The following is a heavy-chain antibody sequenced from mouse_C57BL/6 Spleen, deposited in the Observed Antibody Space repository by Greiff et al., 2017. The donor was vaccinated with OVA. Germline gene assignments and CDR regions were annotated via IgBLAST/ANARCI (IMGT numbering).Heavy chain of an antibody. D-gene: IGHD2-5*01. Sequence: EVQRVESGPGLVKPSQSLSLTCSVTGYSITSGYYWNWIRQFPGNKLEWMGYISYDGSNNYNPSLKNRISITRDTSKNQFFLKLNSVTTEDTATYYCARDLAYYSKGDYAMDYWGQGTSVTVSS. J-gene: IGHJ4*01. CDR2: ISYDGSN. CDR3: ARDLAYYSKGDYAMDY. CDR1: GYSITSGYY. V-gene: IGHV3-6*01.